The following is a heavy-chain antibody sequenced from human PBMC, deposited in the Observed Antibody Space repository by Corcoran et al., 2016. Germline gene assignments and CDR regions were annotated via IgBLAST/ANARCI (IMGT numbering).Heavy chain of an antibody. CDR2: ITGDGSDT. D-gene: IGHD6-25*01. V-gene: IGHV3-74*03. Sequence: EVQLVESGGGLVQPGGSLRLSCAASGFAFSTYWMHWVRQVPGKGLMWVSRITGDGSDTTYADSVKGRFTISRDNAENTQYLQMDSLRAEDTAVYYCARGGGWSSGRFRAFGFWGQGTMVTVSS. CDR3: ARGGGWSSGRFRAFGF. CDR1: GFAFSTYW. J-gene: IGHJ3*01.